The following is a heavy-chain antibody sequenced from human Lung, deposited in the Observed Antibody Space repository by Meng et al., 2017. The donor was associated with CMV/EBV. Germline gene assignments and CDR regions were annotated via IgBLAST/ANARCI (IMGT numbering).Heavy chain of an antibody. CDR2: IHYDTGET. CDR3: ARDNNGGPNY. J-gene: IGHJ4*02. CDR1: GYTFAGHY. D-gene: IGHD3-16*01. Sequence: ASVKVSCKTSGYTFAGHYLHWLRQAPGQALEWMAWIHYDTGETNYAQNFHGRVTVTRDTSITTVYMELRSLRPDDTAMYYCARDNNGGPNYWGQGTLVTVSS. V-gene: IGHV1-2*02.